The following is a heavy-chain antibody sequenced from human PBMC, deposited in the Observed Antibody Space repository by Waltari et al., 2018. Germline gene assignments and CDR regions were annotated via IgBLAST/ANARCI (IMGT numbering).Heavy chain of an antibody. CDR2: SNPDGSEP. D-gene: IGHD1-26*01. CDR3: ARYVLLQDGHYFDS. V-gene: IGHV3-7*01. J-gene: IGHJ4*02. CDR1: GFIFSDHW. Sequence: EVQLVESGGGLVQPGGSLTLSCAASGFIFSDHWIGWVRQAPGKGLRWVAKSNPDGSEPNYIGSLNGRVTISTDNAKDSVLLHVSSLRAEDTAVYYCARYVLLQDGHYFDSWGQGTLVTVSS.